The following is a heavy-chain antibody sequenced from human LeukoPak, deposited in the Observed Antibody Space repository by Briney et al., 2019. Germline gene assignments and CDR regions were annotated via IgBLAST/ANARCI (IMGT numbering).Heavy chain of an antibody. CDR1: VDSITSYY. Sequence: ETLSLTCTVSVDSITSYYWSWIRQPPGKGLEWIGYIYYSGSTTYNPSLKSRVTISVDTPKNQFSLKLNSVTAADTAVYYCARTGGNSYWYFDLWGRGTLVTVSS. CDR3: ARTGGNSYWYFDL. J-gene: IGHJ2*01. D-gene: IGHD4-23*01. CDR2: IYYSGST. V-gene: IGHV4-59*08.